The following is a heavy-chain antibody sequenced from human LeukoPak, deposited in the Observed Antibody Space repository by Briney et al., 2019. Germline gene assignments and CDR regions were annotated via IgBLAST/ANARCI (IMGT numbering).Heavy chain of an antibody. Sequence: SVKVSCKASGGTFSSYAISWVRQAPGQGLEWMGGIIPIFGTANYAQKFQGRVTITADESTSTAYMELSSLRSEDTAVYYCARARRYYVSSGYPSMGDWFDPWGQGTLVTVSS. D-gene: IGHD3-22*01. V-gene: IGHV1-69*13. J-gene: IGHJ5*02. CDR1: GGTFSSYA. CDR3: ARARRYYVSSGYPSMGDWFDP. CDR2: IIPIFGTA.